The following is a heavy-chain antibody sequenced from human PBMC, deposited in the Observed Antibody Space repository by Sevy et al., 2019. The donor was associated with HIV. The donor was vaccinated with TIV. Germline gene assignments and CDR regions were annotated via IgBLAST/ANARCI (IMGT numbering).Heavy chain of an antibody. CDR2: IKQDGSEK. V-gene: IGHV3-7*03. CDR1: GFTFSSYW. D-gene: IGHD2-2*01. CDR3: ARDVIVVVPAAMLNKYYYYYYGMDV. J-gene: IGHJ6*02. Sequence: GGSLRLSCAASGFTFSSYWMSWVRQAPGKGLEWVANIKQDGSEKYYVDSVKGRFTISRDNAKNSLYLQMNSRRAEDTAVYYCARDVIVVVPAAMLNKYYYYYYGMDVWGQGTTVTVSS.